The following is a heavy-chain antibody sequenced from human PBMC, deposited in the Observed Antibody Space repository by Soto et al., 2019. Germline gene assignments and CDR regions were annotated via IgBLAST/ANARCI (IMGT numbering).Heavy chain of an antibody. Sequence: QVQLQESGPGLVKPSQTLSLICTVSGGSINRGDYYWSWIRQPPGKGLEWIGYIYYTGDAFYNPGLNCPVSVSVDTSKIHFSLKLTSVTAADTAVYFCARAPPQAYSNYGRWFDHWGQGTLVTVSS. CDR1: GGSINRGDYY. D-gene: IGHD4-4*01. CDR3: ARAPPQAYSNYGRWFDH. CDR2: IYYTGDA. V-gene: IGHV4-30-4*01. J-gene: IGHJ5*02.